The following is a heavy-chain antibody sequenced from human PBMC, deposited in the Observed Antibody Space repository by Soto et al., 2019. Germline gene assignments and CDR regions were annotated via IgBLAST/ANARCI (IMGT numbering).Heavy chain of an antibody. J-gene: IGHJ4*02. Sequence: SETLSLTCAVYGGSFSGYYWSWIRQPPGKGLEWIGEINHSGSTNYNPSLKSRVTISVDTSKNQFSLKLSSVTAADTAVYYCASRYSSVWRLIHQRFDDWGPGTLATVPS. V-gene: IGHV4-34*01. CDR1: GGSFSGYY. CDR3: ASRYSSVWRLIHQRFDD. CDR2: INHSGST. D-gene: IGHD6-19*01.